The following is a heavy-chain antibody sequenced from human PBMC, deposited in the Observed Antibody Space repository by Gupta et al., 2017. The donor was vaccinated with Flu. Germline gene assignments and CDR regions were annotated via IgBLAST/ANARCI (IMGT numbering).Heavy chain of an antibody. CDR2: ISSSSSYI. J-gene: IGHJ6*02. CDR1: GFTFSSYS. V-gene: IGHV3-21*01. Sequence: EVQLVESGGGLVKPGGSLRLSCAASGFTFSSYSMNWVRQAPGKGLEWVSSISSSSSYIYYADSVKGRFTISRDNAKNSLYLQMNSLRAEDTAVYYCAAAGTPYYYGMDVWGQGTTVTVSS. CDR3: AAAGTPYYYGMDV. D-gene: IGHD6-13*01.